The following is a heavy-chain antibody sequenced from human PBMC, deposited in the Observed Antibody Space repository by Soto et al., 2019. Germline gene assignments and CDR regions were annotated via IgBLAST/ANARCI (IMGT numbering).Heavy chain of an antibody. V-gene: IGHV1-3*01. J-gene: IGHJ4*02. Sequence: QVQLVQSGAEVKKPGASVKVSCKASGYTFTSYAMHWVRQAPGQRLEWMGWINAGNGNTKYSQKFQGRVTITRDTSASTAYMELSSLRSEDTAVYYCARSAESVVVTAIGDYWGQGTLVTVSS. CDR3: ARSAESVVVTAIGDY. D-gene: IGHD2-21*02. CDR1: GYTFTSYA. CDR2: INAGNGNT.